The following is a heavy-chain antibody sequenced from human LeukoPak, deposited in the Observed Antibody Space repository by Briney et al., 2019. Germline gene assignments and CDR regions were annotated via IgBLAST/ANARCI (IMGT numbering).Heavy chain of an antibody. CDR3: ARDMENYYDSSAIDC. V-gene: IGHV3-21*01. D-gene: IGHD3-22*01. J-gene: IGHJ4*02. Sequence: PGGSLRLSCAASGFTFSSYSMNWVRQAPGKGLEWVSSISSSSSYIYYADSVKGRFTISRDNAKNSLYLQMNSLRAEDTAVYYCARDMENYYDSSAIDCWGQGTLVTVSS. CDR1: GFTFSSYS. CDR2: ISSSSSYI.